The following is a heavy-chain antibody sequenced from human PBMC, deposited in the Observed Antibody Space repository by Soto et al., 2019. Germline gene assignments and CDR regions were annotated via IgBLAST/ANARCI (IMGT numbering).Heavy chain of an antibody. CDR2: ISYDGSNK. CDR1: GFTFSSYA. D-gene: IGHD6-13*01. V-gene: IGHV3-30-3*01. CDR3: ARDLRVRRAEEQGSSWLNGYYYYGMDV. Sequence: GGSLRLSCAASGFTFSSYAMHWVRQAPGKGLEWVAVISYDGSNKYYADSVKGGFTISRDNSKNTLYLQMNSLRAEDTAVYYCARDLRVRRAEEQGSSWLNGYYYYGMDVWGQGTTVTVSS. J-gene: IGHJ6*02.